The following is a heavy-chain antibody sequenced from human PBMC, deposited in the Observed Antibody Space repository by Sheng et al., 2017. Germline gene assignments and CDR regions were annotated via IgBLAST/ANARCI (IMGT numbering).Heavy chain of an antibody. D-gene: IGHD6-19*01. Sequence: EVQLLESGGGLVQPGGSLRLSCAASGFTFSSYAMSWVRQAPGKGLEWVSGISGSGGTTHYADSVKGRFTVSRDSSKNTLFLQMNSLRGEDTAVYYCAKEGGYVSGWLAGWGQGTLVTVSS. CDR2: ISGSGGTT. J-gene: IGHJ4*02. V-gene: IGHV3-23*01. CDR1: GFTFSSYA. CDR3: AKEGGYVSGWLAG.